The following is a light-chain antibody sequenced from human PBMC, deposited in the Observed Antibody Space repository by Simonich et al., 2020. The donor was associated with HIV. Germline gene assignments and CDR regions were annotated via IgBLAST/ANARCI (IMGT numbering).Light chain of an antibody. CDR1: QSVSSSY. CDR2: GAS. J-gene: IGKJ1*01. CDR3: QQEET. Sequence: EIVLTQSPGTLSLSPGERATLSCRASQSVSSSYLAWYQQKPGQAPRLLIYGASTRATGIPARFSGSGSGTEFTLTISSMQSEDFAVYYCQQEETFGQGTKVEIK. V-gene: IGKV3-20*01.